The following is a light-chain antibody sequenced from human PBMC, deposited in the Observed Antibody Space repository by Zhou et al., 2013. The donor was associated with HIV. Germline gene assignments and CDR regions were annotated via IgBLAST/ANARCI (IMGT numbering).Light chain of an antibody. V-gene: IGKV1-5*01. Sequence: DVHMTQSPSTLSASVGDRVTLTCRASQSINDWLAWYQQKPGKAPKLLIYAASSLQSGVPSRFSGSGSGTDFTLTISSLQPEDFATYYCQQFNSYPQTFGQGTKVEIK. J-gene: IGKJ1*01. CDR1: QSINDW. CDR2: AAS. CDR3: QQFNSYPQT.